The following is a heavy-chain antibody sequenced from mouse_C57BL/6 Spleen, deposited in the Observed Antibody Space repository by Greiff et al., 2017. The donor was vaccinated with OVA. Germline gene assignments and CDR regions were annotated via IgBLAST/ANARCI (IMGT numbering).Heavy chain of an antibody. Sequence: EVKLMESGGGLVKPGGSLKLSCAASGFTFSSYAMSWVRQTPEKRLEWVATISDGGSYTYYPDNVKGRFTISRDNAKNNLYLQMSHLKSEDTAMYDCARGVGYDEWFAYWGQGTLVTVSA. V-gene: IGHV5-4*03. J-gene: IGHJ3*01. CDR1: GFTFSSYA. CDR2: ISDGGSYT. D-gene: IGHD2-2*01. CDR3: ARGVGYDEWFAY.